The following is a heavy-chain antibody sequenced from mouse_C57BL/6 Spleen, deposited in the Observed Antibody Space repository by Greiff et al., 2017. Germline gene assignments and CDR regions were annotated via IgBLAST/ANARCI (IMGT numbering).Heavy chain of an antibody. CDR2: IHPNSGST. D-gene: IGHD1-1*01. J-gene: IGHJ3*01. Sequence: QVQLQQPGAELVKPGASVKLSCKASGYTFTSYWMHWVKQRPGQGLEWIGMIHPNSGSTNYNEKFKSKATLTVDKSSSTAYMQLSSLTSEDSAVYYCAREESDYYGSSYTWFAYWGQGTLVTVSA. CDR1: GYTFTSYW. V-gene: IGHV1-64*01. CDR3: AREESDYYGSSYTWFAY.